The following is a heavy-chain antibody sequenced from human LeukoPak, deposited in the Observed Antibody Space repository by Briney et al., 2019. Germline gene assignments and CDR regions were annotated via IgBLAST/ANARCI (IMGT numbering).Heavy chain of an antibody. CDR2: INSDGSST. Sequence: GGSLRLSCAASGLTLSSYWLHWVRQAPGKGLVWVTRINSDGSSTSYADSVKGRFTISRDNAKNTLYLQMNSLRTEDTAVYYCVNSGNPGYWGQGTLVTVSS. J-gene: IGHJ4*02. D-gene: IGHD5-12*01. V-gene: IGHV3-74*01. CDR3: VNSGNPGY. CDR1: GLTLSSYW.